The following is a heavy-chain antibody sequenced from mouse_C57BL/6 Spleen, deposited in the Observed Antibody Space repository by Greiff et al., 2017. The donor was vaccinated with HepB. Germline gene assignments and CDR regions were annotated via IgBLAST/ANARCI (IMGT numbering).Heavy chain of an antibody. CDR3: ARYLTGTGQYYFDY. CDR2: IRNKANGYPT. CDR1: GFTFTDYY. Sequence: EVKLVESGGGLVQPGGSLSLSCAASGFTFTDYYMSWVRQPPGKALEWLGFIRNKANGYPTEYSAPVKGRFTISRDNSQSILYLQMNALRAEDSATYYCARYLTGTGQYYFDYWGHGTTLPVSS. J-gene: IGHJ2*01. V-gene: IGHV7-3*01. D-gene: IGHD4-1*01.